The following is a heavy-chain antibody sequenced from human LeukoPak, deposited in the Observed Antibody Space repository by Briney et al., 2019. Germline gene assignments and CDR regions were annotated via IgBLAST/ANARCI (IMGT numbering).Heavy chain of an antibody. V-gene: IGHV3-30*02. J-gene: IGHJ4*01. CDR2: IRYDGSNK. CDR1: GFIFSSYG. D-gene: IGHD6-13*01. CDR3: GKSAAAAGVVDC. Sequence: PGGSLRLSCAASGFIFSSYGMHWVRQAPGKGLEWVAFIRYDGSNKYYADSVKDRFTISRDNSKNTLHLQKNSVGDDYTGVYYCGKSAAAAGVVDCGGKGPLVAASS.